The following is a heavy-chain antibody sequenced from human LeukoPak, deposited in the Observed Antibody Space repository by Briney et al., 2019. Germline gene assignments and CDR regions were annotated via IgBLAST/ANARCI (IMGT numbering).Heavy chain of an antibody. CDR3: ARLYCSGGSCWFDY. D-gene: IGHD2-15*01. J-gene: IGHJ4*02. Sequence: PGGSLRLSCAASGFTFSSYSMNWVRQAPGKGLEWVANIKQDGSEKYYVDSVKGRFTISRDNAKNSLYLQMNSLRAEDTAVYYCARLYCSGGSCWFDYWGQGTLVTVSS. CDR1: GFTFSSYS. V-gene: IGHV3-7*01. CDR2: IKQDGSEK.